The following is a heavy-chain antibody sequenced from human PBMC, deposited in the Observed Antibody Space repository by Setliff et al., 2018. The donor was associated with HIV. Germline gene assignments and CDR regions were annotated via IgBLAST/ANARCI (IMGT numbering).Heavy chain of an antibody. V-gene: IGHV3-43*01. CDR2: INWDGGSI. CDR1: GFRCRGHA. J-gene: IGHJ4*02. CDR3: SKGHPDGDPYYFDY. Sequence: PGGSLRLSCVASGFRCRGHAMHWVRQAPGKGLEWVSLINWDGGSIFYADSARGRFTISRDNSKNSLYLQMNSLRTEDTALYYCSKGHPDGDPYYFDYWGQGTLVTVSS. D-gene: IGHD2-21*02.